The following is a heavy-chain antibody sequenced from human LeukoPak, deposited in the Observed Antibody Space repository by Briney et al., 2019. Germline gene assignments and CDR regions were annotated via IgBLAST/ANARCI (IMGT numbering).Heavy chain of an antibody. CDR3: ARAPDYYGSGSYYNDHYYYMDV. CDR1: GFTFSSYE. Sequence: GRSLRLSCAASGFTFSSYEMNWVRQAPGKGLEWVSYISSSGSTKYYADSVKGRFTISRDNAKNSLYLQMNSLRAEDTAVYYCARAPDYYGSGSYYNDHYYYMDVWGKGTTVTVSS. V-gene: IGHV3-48*03. J-gene: IGHJ6*03. D-gene: IGHD3-10*01. CDR2: ISSSGSTK.